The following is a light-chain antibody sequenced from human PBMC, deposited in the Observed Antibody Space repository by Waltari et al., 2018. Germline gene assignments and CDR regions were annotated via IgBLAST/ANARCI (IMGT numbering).Light chain of an antibody. CDR3: QQYTTYST. CDR2: TAS. Sequence: IQMTQSPSTLSASVGDRVTITCRASQSIKNWLAWYQQKPGQAPKLLIYTASSLESGVPSRFSGSGSGTEFTLTSSSLQPDDFATYYCQQYTTYSTFGGGTKVEIE. V-gene: IGKV1-5*03. CDR1: QSIKNW. J-gene: IGKJ4*01.